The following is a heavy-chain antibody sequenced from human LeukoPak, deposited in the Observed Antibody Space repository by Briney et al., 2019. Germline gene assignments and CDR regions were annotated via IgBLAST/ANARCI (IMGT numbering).Heavy chain of an antibody. Sequence: GGSLRLSCAASGFTFSSYAMSWVRQAPGKGLEWVSAISGSGGSTYYVDSVKGRFTISRDNSKNTLYLQMNSLRAEDTAVYYCAYVDIVATIRDWGQGTLVTVSS. D-gene: IGHD5-12*01. CDR2: ISGSGGST. V-gene: IGHV3-23*01. CDR1: GFTFSSYA. J-gene: IGHJ4*02. CDR3: AYVDIVATIRD.